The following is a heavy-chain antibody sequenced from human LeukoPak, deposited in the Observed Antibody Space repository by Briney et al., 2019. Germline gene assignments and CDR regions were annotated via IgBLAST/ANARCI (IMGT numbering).Heavy chain of an antibody. CDR1: GFSVSNDY. V-gene: IGHV3-53*01. J-gene: IGHJ4*02. CDR3: SRDRPYGGLNGFDS. D-gene: IGHD4/OR15-4a*01. CDR2: IYTDGRT. Sequence: TGGSLRLSCVASGFSVSNDYMSWVRQAPGKGLEWVSVIYTDGRTFYADSVRGRFSISRDNPKNTLYLQMNSLRVDDTAIYYCSRDRPYGGLNGFDSWGQGTLVTVTS.